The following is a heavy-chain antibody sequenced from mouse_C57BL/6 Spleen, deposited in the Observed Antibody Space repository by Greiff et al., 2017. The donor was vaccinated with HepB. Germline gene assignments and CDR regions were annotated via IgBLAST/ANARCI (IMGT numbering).Heavy chain of an antibody. D-gene: IGHD1-1*01. V-gene: IGHV1-9*01. J-gene: IGHJ4*01. Sequence: QVQLQQSGAELMKPGASVKLSCKATGYTFTGYWIEWVKQRPGHGLEWIGEILPGSGSTNYNEKFKGKATFTADTSSNTAYMQLSSLTTEDSAIYYCARGNYYGSLPYYAMDYWGQGTSVTVSS. CDR2: ILPGSGST. CDR3: ARGNYYGSLPYYAMDY. CDR1: GYTFTGYW.